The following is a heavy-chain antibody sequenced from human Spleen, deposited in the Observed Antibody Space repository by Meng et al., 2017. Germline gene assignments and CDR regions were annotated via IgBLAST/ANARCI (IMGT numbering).Heavy chain of an antibody. Sequence: GESLKISCAASGFSFDDYAMHWVRQAPEKGLLLVSGISGSGGSTYYADSVKGRFTISRDNSKNTLYLQMNSLRAEDTAVYYCARDEVSVRMVRGVILAAFDIWGQGTMVTVSS. V-gene: IGHV3-23*01. D-gene: IGHD3-10*01. CDR1: GFSFDDYA. J-gene: IGHJ3*02. CDR2: ISGSGGST. CDR3: ARDEVSVRMVRGVILAAFDI.